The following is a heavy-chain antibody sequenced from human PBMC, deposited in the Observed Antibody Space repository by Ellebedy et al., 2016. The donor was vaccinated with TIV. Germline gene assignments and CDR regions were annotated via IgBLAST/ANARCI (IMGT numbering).Heavy chain of an antibody. CDR1: GGSFSGYY. CDR3: ARGLARDY. V-gene: IGHV4-34*01. CDR2: ITHSGST. J-gene: IGHJ4*02. Sequence: MPSETLSLTCAVYGGSFSGYYWSWIRQPPGKGLEWIGEITHSGSTNYNPSLKSRVTISVDTSKNQFSLNLSPVTAADTAVHYCARGLARDYWGQGTLVTVSS.